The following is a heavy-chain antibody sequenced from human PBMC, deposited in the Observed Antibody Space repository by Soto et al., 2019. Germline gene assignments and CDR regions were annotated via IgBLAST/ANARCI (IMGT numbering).Heavy chain of an antibody. D-gene: IGHD1-20*01. J-gene: IGHJ6*02. CDR1: GFTFSSYE. Sequence: EVQLVESGGGLVQPGGSLRLSCAASGFTFSSYEMNWVRQAPGKGLEWVSYISSSSSYIYYADSVKGRFTISRDNAKNSLYLQMNSLRAEDTAVYYCARYYRYNWNPLDYYYYYGMDVWGQGTTVTVSS. V-gene: IGHV3-48*03. CDR2: ISSSSSYI. CDR3: ARYYRYNWNPLDYYYYYGMDV.